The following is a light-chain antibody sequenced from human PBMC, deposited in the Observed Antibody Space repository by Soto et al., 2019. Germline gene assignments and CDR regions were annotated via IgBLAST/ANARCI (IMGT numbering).Light chain of an antibody. CDR3: LQYGGSPRT. J-gene: IGKJ1*01. V-gene: IGKV3-20*01. CDR2: GAS. CDR1: QSVSNNY. Sequence: EIVLTQSPGTLSLSPGERATLSCRASQSVSNNYLAWYQQRPGQAPRLLIYGASSRATGIPDRFSGSGSGTDFTLTISRLEPEDFAVYYYLQYGGSPRTFGQGTKVEIK.